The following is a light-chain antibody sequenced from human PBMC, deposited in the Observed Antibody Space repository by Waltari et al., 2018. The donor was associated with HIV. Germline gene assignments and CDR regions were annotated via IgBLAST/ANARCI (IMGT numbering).Light chain of an antibody. V-gene: IGKV4-1*01. CDR2: WTS. J-gene: IGKJ3*01. CDR3: QEFYSSQLS. CDR1: QNVLSSSNNMNY. Sequence: DIVMTQSPESVAVSLGERATINCKSSQNVLSSSNNMNYLAWYQQKPGQPPKLLIYWTSNRESGVPARFSGSGSGTDYALTISSLQVEDVAVYYCQEFYSSQLSFGPGTKVEIK.